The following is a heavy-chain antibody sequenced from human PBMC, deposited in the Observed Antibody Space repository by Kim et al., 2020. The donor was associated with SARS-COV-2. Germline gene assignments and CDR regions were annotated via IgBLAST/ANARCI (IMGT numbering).Heavy chain of an antibody. CDR3: ARHRKVGYSYGRAPPYYYYYMDV. Sequence: GESLKISCKGSGYSFTSYWIGWVRQMPGKGLEWMGIIYPGDSDTRYSPSFQGQVTISADKSISTAYLQWSSLKASDTAMYYCARHRKVGYSYGRAPPYYYYYMDVWGKGTTVTVSS. CDR2: IYPGDSDT. J-gene: IGHJ6*03. V-gene: IGHV5-51*01. CDR1: GYSFTSYW. D-gene: IGHD5-18*01.